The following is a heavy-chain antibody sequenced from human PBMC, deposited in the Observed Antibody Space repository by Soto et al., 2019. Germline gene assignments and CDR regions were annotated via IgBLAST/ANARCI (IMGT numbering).Heavy chain of an antibody. J-gene: IGHJ5*01. V-gene: IGHV4-39*02. CDR2: MVYSGST. Sequence: SETLSLTCTVSGVSISSSSYYWGWTRQPPGKALERIGRMVYSGSTYYNPNHKCPVHISVDTSKTQCSLTLTSVTAADPAIYYCAKDLPGDLLPTCFDSWGRGTLVTVSS. CDR3: AKDLPGDLLPTCFDS. D-gene: IGHD1-26*01. CDR1: GVSISSSSYY.